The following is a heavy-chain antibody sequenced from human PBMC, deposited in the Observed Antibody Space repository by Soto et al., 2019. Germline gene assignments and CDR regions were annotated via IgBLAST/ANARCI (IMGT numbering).Heavy chain of an antibody. Sequence: QVQLVQSGAEVKTPGSSVKVSCKASGGTFSSYAISWVRQAPGQGLEWMGGIIPIFGTANYAQKFQGRVTITADESTSTGYMGLSSRRSEDTAVYYCAGGYGDSLTYFDYWGQGTLVTVSS. CDR1: GGTFSSYA. CDR2: IIPIFGTA. D-gene: IGHD4-17*01. CDR3: AGGYGDSLTYFDY. J-gene: IGHJ4*02. V-gene: IGHV1-69*12.